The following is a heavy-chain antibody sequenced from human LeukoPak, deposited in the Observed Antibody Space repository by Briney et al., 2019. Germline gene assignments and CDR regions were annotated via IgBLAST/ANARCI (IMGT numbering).Heavy chain of an antibody. Sequence: PGGSLRLSCAASGFTLSSNYTRWVRRAPARGVEEGAVIYSGGSTYFSDSVSGRVTISRDNSKNTLYLQMNSLRAEETAVYYCARGADFWGQGTLVTGSS. J-gene: IGHJ4*02. CDR1: GFTLSSNY. CDR3: ARGADF. V-gene: IGHV3-66*01. CDR2: IYSGGST.